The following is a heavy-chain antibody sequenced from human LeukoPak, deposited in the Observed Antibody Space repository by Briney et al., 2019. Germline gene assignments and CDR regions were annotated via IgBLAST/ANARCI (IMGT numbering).Heavy chain of an antibody. J-gene: IGHJ5*02. V-gene: IGHV3-30*02. D-gene: IGHD6-13*01. CDR2: VRVDGTNN. CDR1: GFTFSSYG. Sequence: QAGGSLRLSCAASGFTFSSYGMHWVRQAPGKGLEWVAFVRVDGTNNFYSDSVKGRLTISRDNAKNTLYVQMNSLRAEDTAVYYCARAGIAAAGNGKDWFDPWGQGTLVTVSS. CDR3: ARAGIAAAGNGKDWFDP.